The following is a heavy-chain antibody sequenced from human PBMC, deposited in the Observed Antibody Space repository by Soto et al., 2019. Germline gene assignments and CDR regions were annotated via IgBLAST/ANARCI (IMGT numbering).Heavy chain of an antibody. Sequence: QVQLVESGGGLVKPGGSLRLSCAASGVTFSDYYMSWIRQAPGKGLEWVSYISSSGSSIHYADSVKGRFTISRDNAKNSLYLQMNSLRAEAAAVYYCAKIYSYGLDYWGQGTMVTVSS. D-gene: IGHD5-18*01. J-gene: IGHJ4*02. CDR2: ISSSGSSI. CDR1: GVTFSDYY. V-gene: IGHV3-11*01. CDR3: AKIYSYGLDY.